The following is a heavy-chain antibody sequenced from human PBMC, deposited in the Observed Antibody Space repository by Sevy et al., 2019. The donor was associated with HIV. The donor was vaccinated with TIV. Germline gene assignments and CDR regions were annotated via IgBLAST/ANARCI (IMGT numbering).Heavy chain of an antibody. CDR1: TVXFSDHW. CDR2: INQDGSDR. CDR3: ARVDCGSITCQGRXPXDX. Sequence: LSLTCAASTVXFSDHWMTWVRQAPGKGLEWVANINQDGSDRHYVDSVKGRFTISRDNARQSVYLQMNSLRVEDTAVYYCARVDCGSITCQGRXPXDXXGQGTTVTVSS. V-gene: IGHV3-7*03. J-gene: IGHJ3*01. D-gene: IGHD2-2*01.